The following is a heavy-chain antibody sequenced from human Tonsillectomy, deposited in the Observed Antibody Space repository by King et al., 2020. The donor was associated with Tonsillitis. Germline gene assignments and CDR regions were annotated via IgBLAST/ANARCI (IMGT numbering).Heavy chain of an antibody. Sequence: MQLVQSGGGIVQPGRSLRLSCAASGFTFSSYAMHWVRQAPGKGLEWVAVTSYDGSNKYYADSVEGRFTISRDSSKNTLYLQMDSLRAEDTAVYYCARGNYYDFSPEDYWGQGTLVTVSS. V-gene: IGHV3-30*01. CDR2: TSYDGSNK. J-gene: IGHJ4*02. D-gene: IGHD3-22*01. CDR3: ARGNYYDFSPEDY. CDR1: GFTFSSYA.